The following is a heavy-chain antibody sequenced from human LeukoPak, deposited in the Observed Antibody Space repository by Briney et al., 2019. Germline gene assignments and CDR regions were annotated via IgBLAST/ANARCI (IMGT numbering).Heavy chain of an antibody. Sequence: ASVKVSCKASGYTFTSYYMHWVRQAPGQGLEWVGIINPSGDPTTYAQKFQGRVTMTSDMSTSTVYMELSSLRSEDTAVYYCARVGKAYYYDSSGYSLSPYFDYWGQGTLVTVSS. D-gene: IGHD3-22*01. CDR1: GYTFTSYY. V-gene: IGHV1-46*01. CDR3: ARVGKAYYYDSSGYSLSPYFDY. J-gene: IGHJ4*02. CDR2: INPSGDPT.